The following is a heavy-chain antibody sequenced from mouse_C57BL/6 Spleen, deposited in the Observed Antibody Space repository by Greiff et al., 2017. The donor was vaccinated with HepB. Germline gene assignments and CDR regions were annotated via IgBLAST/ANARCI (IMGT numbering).Heavy chain of an antibody. CDR1: GFTFSSYA. CDR2: ISDGGSYT. J-gene: IGHJ1*03. V-gene: IGHV5-4*01. Sequence: EVQLQESGGGLVKPGGSLKLSCAASGFTFSSYAMSWVRQTPEKRLEWVATISDGGSYTYYPDNVKGRFTISRDNAKNNLYLQMSHLKSEDTAMYYCARDRVYYYGSSCFDVWGTGTTVTVSS. CDR3: ARDRVYYYGSSCFDV. D-gene: IGHD1-1*01.